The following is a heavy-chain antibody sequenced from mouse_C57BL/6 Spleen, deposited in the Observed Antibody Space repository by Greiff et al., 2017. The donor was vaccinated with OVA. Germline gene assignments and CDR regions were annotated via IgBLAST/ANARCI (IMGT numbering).Heavy chain of an antibody. Sequence: EVQLQQSGPELVKPGASVKISCKASGYTFTDYYMNWVKQSHGRSLEWIGDINPNNGGTSYNQKFKSKATLTVDQSSSPAYMELRSLTSEDSAVYYCARMGGIFDYWGQGTTLTVSS. CDR1: GYTFTDYY. CDR2: INPNNGGT. CDR3: ARMGGIFDY. D-gene: IGHD1-1*02. V-gene: IGHV1-26*01. J-gene: IGHJ2*01.